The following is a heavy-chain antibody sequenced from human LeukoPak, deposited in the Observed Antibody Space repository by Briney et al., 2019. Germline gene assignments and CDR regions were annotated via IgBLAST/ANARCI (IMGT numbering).Heavy chain of an antibody. J-gene: IGHJ5*02. V-gene: IGHV4-34*01. CDR2: INHSGST. Sequence: SETLSLTCAVYGGSFSDYYWSWIRQPPGKGLEWIGEINHSGSTDYNPSLKSRVTMSIDTSKNQFSLKLTSVTAADTAVYYCARWADILTAVYPKWFDPWGQGTLVTVSS. CDR3: ARWADILTAVYPKWFDP. D-gene: IGHD3-9*01. CDR1: GGSFSDYY.